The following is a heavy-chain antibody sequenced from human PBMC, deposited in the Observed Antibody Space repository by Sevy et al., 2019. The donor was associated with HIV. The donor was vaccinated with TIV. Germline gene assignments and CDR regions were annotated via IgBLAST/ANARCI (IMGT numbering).Heavy chain of an antibody. V-gene: IGHV4-34*01. CDR3: VRGLGAAAGSWEDY. CDR2: INHSGST. D-gene: IGHD6-13*01. CDR1: GGSFSGYY. J-gene: IGHJ4*02. Sequence: SETLSLTCAVYGGSFSGYYWSWIRQPPGKGLEWIGEINHSGSTNYNPSLKSRVTISVDTSKNQFSLKLSSVTAADTAVYYCVRGLGAAAGSWEDYWGQGTLVTVSS.